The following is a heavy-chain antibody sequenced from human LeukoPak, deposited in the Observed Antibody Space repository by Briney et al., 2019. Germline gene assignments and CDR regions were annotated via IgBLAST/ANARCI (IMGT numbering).Heavy chain of an antibody. Sequence: PGGSLRLSCAASGFTFSSYGMHWVRQAPGKGLEWVAFIRYDGSNKYYADSVKGRFTISRDNAKNSLNLQMDSLRAEDTAVYYCARMAYYYDGSGYGPLDYWGQGTLVTVSS. V-gene: IGHV3-30*02. CDR3: ARMAYYYDGSGYGPLDY. CDR2: IRYDGSNK. CDR1: GFTFSSYG. J-gene: IGHJ4*02. D-gene: IGHD3-22*01.